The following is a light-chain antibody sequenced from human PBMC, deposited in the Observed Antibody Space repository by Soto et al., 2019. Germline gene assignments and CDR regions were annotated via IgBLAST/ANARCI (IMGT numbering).Light chain of an antibody. CDR1: QDISNC. CDR2: DAS. Sequence: DIQMTQSPSSLSASVGDRVTITCQASQDISNCLNWYQQKPGKAPNLLIYDASDLEAGVPSRFSGGGSGTDFTFTISSLQPEDIATYYCQQYAHLPITFGQGTRLEMK. CDR3: QQYAHLPIT. J-gene: IGKJ5*01. V-gene: IGKV1-33*01.